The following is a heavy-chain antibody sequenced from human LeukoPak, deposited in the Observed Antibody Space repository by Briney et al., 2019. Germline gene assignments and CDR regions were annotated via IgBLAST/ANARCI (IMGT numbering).Heavy chain of an antibody. CDR3: ARGRASAFDV. CDR1: GDSFSTSGVA. CDR2: TYYTSKWNT. D-gene: IGHD6-25*01. J-gene: IGHJ3*01. Sequence: SQTLSLTCAISGDSFSTSGVAWNWVRQSPSRGLEWLGRTYYTSKWNTDYAVSVKSRIVVNPDTSKNQFSLQLNSVTSEDTAVYYCARGRASAFDVWGQGTMVTASS. V-gene: IGHV6-1*01.